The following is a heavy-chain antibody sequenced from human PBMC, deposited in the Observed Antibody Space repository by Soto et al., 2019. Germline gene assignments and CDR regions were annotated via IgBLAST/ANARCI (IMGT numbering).Heavy chain of an antibody. CDR2: LIPVFGTS. CDR1: GDSFSNYA. J-gene: IGHJ6*02. Sequence: QVQLVQSGAEVKKPGSSVKVSCRASGDSFSNYAVIWLRQAPGRGLEWMGGLIPVFGTSNYAEKFQGRLTITADESTSTAYMELSSLTSEDTAVYYCARAVRTGFYGIDVWGQGTTVSVSS. V-gene: IGHV1-69*01. CDR3: ARAVRTGFYGIDV.